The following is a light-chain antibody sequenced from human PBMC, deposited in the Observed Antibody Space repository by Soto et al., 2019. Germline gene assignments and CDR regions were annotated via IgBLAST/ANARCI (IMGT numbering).Light chain of an antibody. Sequence: QSALTQPASVSGSPGQSITISCAGTRSDIGAYNYVSWHQQHPGNAPKLLISGVNIRPSGVSNRFSGSKSGNTASLTISGLQAEDEADYYCSSYTGSTAPYVFGTGTKLTVL. CDR2: GVN. CDR1: RSDIGAYNY. J-gene: IGLJ1*01. CDR3: SSYTGSTAPYV. V-gene: IGLV2-14*03.